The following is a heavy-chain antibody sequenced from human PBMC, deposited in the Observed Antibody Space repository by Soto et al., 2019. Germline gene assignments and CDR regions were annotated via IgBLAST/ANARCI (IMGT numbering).Heavy chain of an antibody. CDR1: GFTFSSYS. CDR3: ARDLVTIFGVVLLDY. Sequence: EVQLVESGGGLVKPGGSLRLSCAASGFTFSSYSMNWVRQAPGKGLEWVSSISSSSSYIYYADSVKGRFTISRDNAKNSRYLQMNSLRAEDTAVYYCARDLVTIFGVVLLDYWGQGTLVTVSS. J-gene: IGHJ4*02. V-gene: IGHV3-21*01. D-gene: IGHD3-3*01. CDR2: ISSSSSYI.